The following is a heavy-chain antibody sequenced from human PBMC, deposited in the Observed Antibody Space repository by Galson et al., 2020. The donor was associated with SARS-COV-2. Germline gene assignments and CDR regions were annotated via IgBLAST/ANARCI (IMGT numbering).Heavy chain of an antibody. Sequence: ASVKVSCKASGYTFTGYYMHWVRQAPGQGLEWMGWINPNSGGTNYAQKFQGRVTMTRDTSISTAYMELSRLRSDDTAVYYCARSITMVRGDDPDYWGQGTLVTVSS. J-gene: IGHJ4*02. CDR3: ARSITMVRGDDPDY. V-gene: IGHV1-2*02. D-gene: IGHD3-10*01. CDR1: GYTFTGYY. CDR2: INPNSGGT.